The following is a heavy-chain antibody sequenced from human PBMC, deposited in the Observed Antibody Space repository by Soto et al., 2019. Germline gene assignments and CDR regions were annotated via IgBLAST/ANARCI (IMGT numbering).Heavy chain of an antibody. V-gene: IGHV4-34*01. Sequence: SETLSLTCAVYGGSFSGYYWTWIRQPPGTGLEWIGEINHSGSTNYNPSLKSRVTISVDTSKNQFSLKLSSVTAADTAVFYCARGRYYDSSVRWFDPWGKGTLVTVSS. J-gene: IGHJ5*02. CDR1: GGSFSGYY. D-gene: IGHD3-22*01. CDR2: INHSGST. CDR3: ARGRYYDSSVRWFDP.